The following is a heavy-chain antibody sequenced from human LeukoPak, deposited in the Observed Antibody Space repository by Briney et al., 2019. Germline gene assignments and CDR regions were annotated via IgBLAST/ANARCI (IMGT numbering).Heavy chain of an antibody. CDR1: GYTFTGYY. J-gene: IGHJ4*02. D-gene: IGHD5-12*01. CDR3: ARNSRIVATLYFDY. V-gene: IGHV1-2*02. CDR2: INPNSGGT. Sequence: GASVNVSCKASGYTFTGYYMHWVRQAPGQGLEWMGWINPNSGGTNYAQKFQGRVTMTRDTSISTAYMELSRLRSDDTAVYYCARNSRIVATLYFDYWGQGTLVTVSS.